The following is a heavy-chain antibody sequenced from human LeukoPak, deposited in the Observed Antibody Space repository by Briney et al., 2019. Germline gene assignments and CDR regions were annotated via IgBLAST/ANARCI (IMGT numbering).Heavy chain of an antibody. Sequence: GSSVKVSCKASGGTFSSYTISWVRQAPGQGLEWMGRIIPILGIANYAQKFQGRVTITADKSTSTAYMELSSLRSEDTAVYYCAKDPGYSSSRPILFQHWGQGTLVTVSS. D-gene: IGHD6-13*01. V-gene: IGHV1-69*04. CDR2: IIPILGIA. CDR1: GGTFSSYT. J-gene: IGHJ1*01. CDR3: AKDPGYSSSRPILFQH.